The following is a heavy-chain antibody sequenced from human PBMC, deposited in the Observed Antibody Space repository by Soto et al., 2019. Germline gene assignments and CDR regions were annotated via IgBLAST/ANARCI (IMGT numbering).Heavy chain of an antibody. Sequence: EVQLLESGGGLVQPGGSLRLSCAASGFTFSSYAMSWVRQAPGMGLEWVSAISGSGGSTYYADSVKGRFTISRDNSKNTLYLQMNSLRAEDTAVYYCARSQVLMVYAISGMDVWGQGTTVTVSS. CDR2: ISGSGGST. CDR3: ARSQVLMVYAISGMDV. CDR1: GFTFSSYA. V-gene: IGHV3-23*01. D-gene: IGHD2-8*01. J-gene: IGHJ6*02.